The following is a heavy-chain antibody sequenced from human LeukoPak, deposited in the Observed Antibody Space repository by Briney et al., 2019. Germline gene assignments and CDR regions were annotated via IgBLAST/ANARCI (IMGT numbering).Heavy chain of an antibody. Sequence: ASVKVSCKASGYTLAGYYMHWVRQAPGQGLEWMGWINPNSGGTNYAQKFQGRVTMTRDTSISTAYMELSRLRSDDTAVYYCARVITIFGVVIPIGWFDPWGQGTLVTVSS. J-gene: IGHJ5*02. D-gene: IGHD3-3*01. CDR3: ARVITIFGVVIPIGWFDP. V-gene: IGHV1-2*02. CDR1: GYTLAGYY. CDR2: INPNSGGT.